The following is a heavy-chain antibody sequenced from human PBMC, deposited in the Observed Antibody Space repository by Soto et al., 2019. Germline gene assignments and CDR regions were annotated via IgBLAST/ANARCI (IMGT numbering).Heavy chain of an antibody. Sequence: LXXSCAASGVTFGTAWMNWITXAPGKGLEWVGRTKSKTDGGTTDYAAPVKGRFTISRDDSKNTLYLQMNSLKTEDTAVYYCTTDYVDQLWFAAGYGIDVWGQGTTVTVSS. D-gene: IGHD5-18*01. CDR2: TKSKTDGGTT. CDR3: TTDYVDQLWFAAGYGIDV. CDR1: GVTFGTAW. J-gene: IGHJ6*02. V-gene: IGHV3-15*07.